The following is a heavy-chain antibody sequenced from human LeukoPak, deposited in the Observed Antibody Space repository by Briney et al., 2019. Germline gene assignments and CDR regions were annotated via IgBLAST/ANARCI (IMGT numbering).Heavy chain of an antibody. D-gene: IGHD3-22*01. CDR3: AKDPTYYYDSSGYPGL. Sequence: GGSLRLSCAASGFTFSSYAMSWVRQAPGKGLEWVSAISGSGGSTYYADSVKGRFTISRDNSKNTLYLQMNSLRAEDTAVYYCAKDPTYYYDSSGYPGLWGQGTMVTVSS. V-gene: IGHV3-23*01. J-gene: IGHJ3*01. CDR2: ISGSGGST. CDR1: GFTFSSYA.